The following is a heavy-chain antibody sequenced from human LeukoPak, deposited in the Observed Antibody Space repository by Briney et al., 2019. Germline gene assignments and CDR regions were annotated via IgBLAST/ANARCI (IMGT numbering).Heavy chain of an antibody. CDR1: GGTFSSYA. Sequence: SVKVSCKASGGTFSSYAISWVRQAPGQGLEWMGRIIPILGIANYAQKFQGRVTITADKSTSTAYMELSSLRSEDTAVYYCARGDYYDSSGYYYGFDYWGQGTLVTVSS. V-gene: IGHV1-69*04. CDR2: IIPILGIA. J-gene: IGHJ4*02. CDR3: ARGDYYDSSGYYYGFDY. D-gene: IGHD3-22*01.